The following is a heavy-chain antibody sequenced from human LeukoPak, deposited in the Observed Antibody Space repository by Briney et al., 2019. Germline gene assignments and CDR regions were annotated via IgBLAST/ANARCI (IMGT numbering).Heavy chain of an antibody. CDR2: IYYSGST. CDR1: GGSISSYY. Sequence: SETLSLTCTVSGGSISSYYWSWIRQPPGKGLEWIGYIYYSGSTNYNPSHKSRVTISVDTSKNQFSLKLSSVTAADTAVYYCARHHPGPKWELSWFDPWGQGTLVTVSS. V-gene: IGHV4-59*08. J-gene: IGHJ5*02. CDR3: ARHHPGPKWELSWFDP. D-gene: IGHD1-26*01.